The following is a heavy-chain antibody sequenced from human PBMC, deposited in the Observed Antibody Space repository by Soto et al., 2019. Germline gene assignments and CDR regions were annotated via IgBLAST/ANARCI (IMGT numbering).Heavy chain of an antibody. D-gene: IGHD3-10*01. V-gene: IGHV4-39*02. CDR3: ARSLIIMVTEVD. CDR1: GGSISSSSYY. CDR2: IYYSGST. J-gene: IGHJ4*02. Sequence: QLQLQESGTGLVKPSETLSLTCTVSGGSISSSSYYWGWIRHPPGKGLEWVGSIYYSGSTYYIPSLKSRVTISVATSKSHFSLKMSSVTAADTAVYSSARSLIIMVTEVDWGQGTLVTLSS.